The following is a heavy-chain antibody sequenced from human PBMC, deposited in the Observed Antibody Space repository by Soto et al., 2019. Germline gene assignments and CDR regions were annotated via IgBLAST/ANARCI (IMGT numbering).Heavy chain of an antibody. Sequence: QIQLVQSGAEVKKPGASVKVSCKASGYIFTSQGISWVRQAPGQGLEWMGWISTYTGNPNYAQNLQGRVTMTTNPSTTTAFLELRSLTSADTAVYYCARGRTRALDYWGQGTTVIVSS. CDR1: GYIFTSQG. CDR2: ISTYTGNP. D-gene: IGHD1-7*01. V-gene: IGHV1-18*01. J-gene: IGHJ4*02. CDR3: ARGRTRALDY.